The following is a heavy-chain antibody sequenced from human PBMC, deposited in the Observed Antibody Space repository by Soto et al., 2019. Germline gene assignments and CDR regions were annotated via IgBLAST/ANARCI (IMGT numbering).Heavy chain of an antibody. CDR3: ALVAARRSSGMDV. CDR1: GVSISSFY. CDR2: IHSSGST. Sequence: SETLSLTCTVSGVSISSFYWSWIWQPAGKGLEWIGRIHSSGSTNQNPSLKSRVTMSVDTSNNQFSLEVSSVTAADTAVYYCALVAARRSSGMDVWGQGTTVTVSS. J-gene: IGHJ6*02. V-gene: IGHV4-4*07. D-gene: IGHD6-6*01.